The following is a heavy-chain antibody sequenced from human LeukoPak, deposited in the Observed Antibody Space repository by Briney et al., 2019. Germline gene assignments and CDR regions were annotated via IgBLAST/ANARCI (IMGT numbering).Heavy chain of an antibody. CDR3: ARPNSLWDAFDI. V-gene: IGHV3-30-3*01. J-gene: IGHJ3*02. Sequence: GGPLRLSCAASGFTFSSYAMHWVRQAPGKGLEWVAVISYDGSNKYYADSVKGRFTISRDNSKNTLYLQMNSLRAEDTAVYYCARPNSLWDAFDIWGQGTMVTVSS. D-gene: IGHD4-23*01. CDR1: GFTFSSYA. CDR2: ISYDGSNK.